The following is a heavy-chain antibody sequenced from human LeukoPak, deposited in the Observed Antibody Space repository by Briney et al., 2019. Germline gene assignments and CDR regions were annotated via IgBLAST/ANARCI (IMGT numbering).Heavy chain of an antibody. Sequence: SETLSLTCTVSGYSISSGYYWGWIRQPPGKGLEWIGSIYHSGSTYYNPSLKSRVTISVDTSKNQFSLKLSSVTAADTAVYYCARAQPGGGYYYDSSGYYGDYWGQGTLVTVSS. CDR2: IYHSGST. D-gene: IGHD3-22*01. CDR3: ARAQPGGGYYYDSSGYYGDY. CDR1: GYSISSGYY. V-gene: IGHV4-38-2*02. J-gene: IGHJ4*02.